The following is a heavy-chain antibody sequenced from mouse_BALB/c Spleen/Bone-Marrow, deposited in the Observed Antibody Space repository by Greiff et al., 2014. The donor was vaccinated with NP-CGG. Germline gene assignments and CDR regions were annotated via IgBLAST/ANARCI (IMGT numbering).Heavy chain of an antibody. CDR2: INPSTGYT. Sequence: VQLQQSGAELAKPGASVKMSCKASGYTFTSYWMHWVKQRPGQGPEWIGYINPSTGYTEYNQKFKDKATLTADKSSSTAYMQLSSLTSEDSAVYYCARSGGGYDGFAYWGQGTLVTVSA. CDR1: GYTFTSYW. V-gene: IGHV1-7*01. CDR3: ARSGGGYDGFAY. D-gene: IGHD2-2*01. J-gene: IGHJ3*01.